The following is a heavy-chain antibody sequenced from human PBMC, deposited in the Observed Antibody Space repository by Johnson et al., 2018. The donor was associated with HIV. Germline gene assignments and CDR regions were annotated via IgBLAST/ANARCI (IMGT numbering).Heavy chain of an antibody. CDR2: ISYDGSNK. CDR1: GFIFSIYA. J-gene: IGHJ3*02. D-gene: IGHD3-9*01. CDR3: ARAQPDYDILTGTDAFDI. V-gene: IGHV3-30*04. Sequence: QVQLVESGGGLVKPGGSLRLSCAASGFIFSIYAMHWVRQAPGKGLEWVAVISYDGSNKYYADSVKGRSTISRDNSKNTLYLQMNSLRAEDTDVDYGARAQPDYDILTGTDAFDIWGQGTMVIVAS.